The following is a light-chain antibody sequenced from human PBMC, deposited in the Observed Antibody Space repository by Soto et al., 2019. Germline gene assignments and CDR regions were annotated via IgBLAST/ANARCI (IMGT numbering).Light chain of an antibody. Sequence: QSVLTQPASVSGSPGQSITISCTGTSSDVGGYNYVSWSQQHPGKAPKLVSYEVRNRHSGVSNRFSGSKSGNTASLTISGLQAEDEAYYYCFSFTRSSTWVFGGGTKVTVL. J-gene: IGLJ3*02. V-gene: IGLV2-14*01. CDR3: FSFTRSSTWV. CDR2: EVR. CDR1: SSDVGGYNY.